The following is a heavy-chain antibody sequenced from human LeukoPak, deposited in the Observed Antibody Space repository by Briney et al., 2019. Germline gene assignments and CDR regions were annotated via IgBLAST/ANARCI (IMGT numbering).Heavy chain of an antibody. J-gene: IGHJ5*02. D-gene: IGHD2-15*01. CDR2: ISSSGSTI. V-gene: IGHV3-11*01. CDR1: GFTFSDYY. CDR3: ARDQKDCSGGSCYSDKFDP. Sequence: GGSLRLSCAASGFTFSDYYMSWIRQAPGKGLEWDSDISSSGSTIYYADSVKGRFTISRDNAKNSLYLQMNSLRAEDTAVYYCARDQKDCSGGSCYSDKFDPWGQGTLVTVSS.